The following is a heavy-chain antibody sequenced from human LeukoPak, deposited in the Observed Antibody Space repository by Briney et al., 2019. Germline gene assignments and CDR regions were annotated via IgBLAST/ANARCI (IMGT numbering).Heavy chain of an antibody. Sequence: PGGSLRLSCVASGLTFTSYGMHWVRQAPGKGLEWAAVISYDGSDKYYADSVKGRFTISRDNSKNTLYLQMNSLRAEDTAVYYCAKDQWVTMVRGVILAFDIWGQGTMVTVSS. V-gene: IGHV3-30*18. CDR1: GLTFTSYG. J-gene: IGHJ3*02. D-gene: IGHD3-10*01. CDR3: AKDQWVTMVRGVILAFDI. CDR2: ISYDGSDK.